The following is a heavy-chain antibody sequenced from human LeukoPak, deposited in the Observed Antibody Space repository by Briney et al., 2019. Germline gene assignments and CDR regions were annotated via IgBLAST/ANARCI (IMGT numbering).Heavy chain of an antibody. CDR3: ARYYYDSSGLGDAFDI. V-gene: IGHV3-48*03. CDR1: GFTFSSYE. D-gene: IGHD3-22*01. CDR2: ISSSGSTI. Sequence: PGGSLRLSCAASGFTFSSYEMNWVRQAPGKGLEWVSYISSSGSTIYYADSVKGRFTISRDNAKNSLYLQMNSLRAEDTAVYYCARYYYDSSGLGDAFDIWGQGTIVTVSS. J-gene: IGHJ3*02.